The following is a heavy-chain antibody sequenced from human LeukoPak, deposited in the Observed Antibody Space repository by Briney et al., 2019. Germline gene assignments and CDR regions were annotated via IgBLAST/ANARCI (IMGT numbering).Heavy chain of an antibody. Sequence: PGGSLRLSCAASGFTFSSYWMSWVRQAPGKGLEWVANIKQDGSEKYYVDSVKGRFTISRDNAKNSLYLQMNSLRAEDTAVYYCARVESGSYYLYYYYYYMDVWGKGTTVTVSS. V-gene: IGHV3-7*01. CDR2: IKQDGSEK. CDR1: GFTFSSYW. CDR3: ARVESGSYYLYYYYYYMDV. D-gene: IGHD3-10*01. J-gene: IGHJ6*03.